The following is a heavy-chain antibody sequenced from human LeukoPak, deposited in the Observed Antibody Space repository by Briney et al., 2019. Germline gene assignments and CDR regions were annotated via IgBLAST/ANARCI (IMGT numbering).Heavy chain of an antibody. V-gene: IGHV4-4*07. CDR3: ARDEVTMVRGLISYYYYMDV. CDR1: GASISSYY. CDR2: VDTSGST. D-gene: IGHD3-10*01. Sequence: PSETLSLTCTVSGASISSYYWNWIRQTAEKGREWIGRVDTSGSTNYNPSLKSRATISLDKSKNQFSLKLNSVTAADTAVYYCARDEVTMVRGLISYYYYMDVWGKGTTVTVSS. J-gene: IGHJ6*03.